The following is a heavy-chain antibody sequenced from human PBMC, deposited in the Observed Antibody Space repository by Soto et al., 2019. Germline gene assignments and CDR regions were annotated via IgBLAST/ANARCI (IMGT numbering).Heavy chain of an antibody. CDR1: GFTFNTYG. CDR2: IWSDGNNK. V-gene: IGHV3-33*01. D-gene: IGHD1-1*01. Sequence: QVQLVESGGGVVQPGRSLRLSCATSGFTFNTYGFHWVRQAPGKGLEWVSVIWSDGNNKYYADSVKGRFTISRDSSKNTLYLRMNSLRVEDTAVYYCARIQLDTIMALDYWGQGTVVTVSS. J-gene: IGHJ4*02. CDR3: ARIQLDTIMALDY.